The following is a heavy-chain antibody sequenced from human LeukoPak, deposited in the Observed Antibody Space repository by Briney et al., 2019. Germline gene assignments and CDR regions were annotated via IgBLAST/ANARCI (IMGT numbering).Heavy chain of an antibody. J-gene: IGHJ5*02. CDR3: ARTWSGDLEIRFDP. Sequence: PGGSLRLSCAASGFTFSSYSMTWVRQAPGKGLEWLSLIGATGDITYYADSVKGRFTISRDNSKNTVYLQMDGLRAGDTAVYYCARTWSGDLEIRFDPWGQGTLVTVSS. V-gene: IGHV3-23*01. D-gene: IGHD3-10*01. CDR2: IGATGDIT. CDR1: GFTFSSYS.